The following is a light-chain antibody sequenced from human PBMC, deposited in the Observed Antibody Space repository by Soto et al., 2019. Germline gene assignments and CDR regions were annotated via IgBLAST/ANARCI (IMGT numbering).Light chain of an antibody. V-gene: IGLV2-11*01. CDR1: SSDVGGYNY. J-gene: IGLJ2*01. Sequence: QSALTQPRSVSGSPGQSVTISCTGTSSDVGGYNYVSWYQQHPGKAPKLMIYDVTKRPSGVPDRFSGSKSGNTASLTISGLQAEDEADYYCFSYAGSSVVIGGGTKVTVL. CDR3: FSYAGSSVV. CDR2: DVT.